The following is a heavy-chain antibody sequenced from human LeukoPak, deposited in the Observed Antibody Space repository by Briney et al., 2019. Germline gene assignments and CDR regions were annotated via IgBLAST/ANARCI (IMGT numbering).Heavy chain of an antibody. CDR2: ISGSGGST. V-gene: IGHV3-23*01. CDR1: GFTFSSYA. D-gene: IGHD5-12*01. Sequence: PGGSLRLSCAASGFTFSSYAMSWVRQAPGKGLEWVSAISGSGGSTYYADSVKGRFTISRDNAKNSLYLQMNSLRAEDTAVYYCARGVGIVATMFDYWGQGTLVTVSS. CDR3: ARGVGIVATMFDY. J-gene: IGHJ4*02.